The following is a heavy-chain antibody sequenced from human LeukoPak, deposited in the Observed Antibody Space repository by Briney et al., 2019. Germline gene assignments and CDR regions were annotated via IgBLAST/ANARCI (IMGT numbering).Heavy chain of an antibody. Sequence: SGPTLVNPTQTLTLTCTFSGFSLSTSAVGVGWIRQPPGKALEWLALIYWNDDKRYNPSLKSRLTITKDTSKNQVVLTMTNIDPVDTATYYCAHRLLGSGWYRAFDYWGQGTLVTVSS. V-gene: IGHV2-5*01. CDR1: GFSLSTSAVG. D-gene: IGHD6-19*01. CDR2: IYWNDDK. CDR3: AHRLLGSGWYRAFDY. J-gene: IGHJ4*02.